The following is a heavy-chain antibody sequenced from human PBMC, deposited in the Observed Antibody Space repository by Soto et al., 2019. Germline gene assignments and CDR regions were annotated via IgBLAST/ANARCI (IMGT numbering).Heavy chain of an antibody. Sequence: LRLSCIDSGFTFSSYWMTWVRQAPGKGLEWVANIKLDGSEKNYVDSVKGRFTISTDSAQNSLYLQMNSLRAEDTAVYYCARGYYYDSSGYPDYWGQGTLVTVSS. J-gene: IGHJ4*02. CDR2: IKLDGSEK. V-gene: IGHV3-7*03. CDR3: ARGYYYDSSGYPDY. CDR1: GFTFSSYW. D-gene: IGHD3-22*01.